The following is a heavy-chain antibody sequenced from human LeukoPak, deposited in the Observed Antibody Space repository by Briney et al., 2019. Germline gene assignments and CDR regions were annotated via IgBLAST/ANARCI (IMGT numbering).Heavy chain of an antibody. D-gene: IGHD7-27*01. Sequence: GESLKISCKGSGYSFTSYWIGWVRQMPGKGLEWMGIIYPGDSDTRYSPSFQGQVTISADKSISTAYLQWSSLKASDTAMYYCARQTELNWGGWTNAFDIWGQGTMVTVSS. CDR2: IYPGDSDT. CDR3: ARQTELNWGGWTNAFDI. V-gene: IGHV5-51*01. J-gene: IGHJ3*02. CDR1: GYSFTSYW.